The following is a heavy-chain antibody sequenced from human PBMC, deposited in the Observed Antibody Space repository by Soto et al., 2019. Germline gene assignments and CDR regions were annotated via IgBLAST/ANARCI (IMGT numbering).Heavy chain of an antibody. D-gene: IGHD2-21*02. CDR2: IYHSGRT. Sequence: SETLSLTCIVSGESISSSSYYWGWIRQPPGKGLEWIGSIYHSGRTYYNPSLKSRVSISIDTSKNQFSLKLSSVTAADTALYYCARQRTTVVTQAYFDYWGQGALVTVSS. CDR1: GESISSSSYY. J-gene: IGHJ4*02. CDR3: ARQRTTVVTQAYFDY. V-gene: IGHV4-39*01.